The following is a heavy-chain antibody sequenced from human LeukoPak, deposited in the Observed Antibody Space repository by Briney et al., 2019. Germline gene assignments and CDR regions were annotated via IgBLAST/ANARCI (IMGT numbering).Heavy chain of an antibody. CDR2: INPNSGGT. Sequence: ASVKVSCKASGYTFTGYYMHWVRQAPGQGLEWMGWINPNSGGTNYAQKFQGRVTMTRDTSTSTVYTELSSLRSEDTAVYYCAKSMTTVTTELDYWGQGTLVTVSS. V-gene: IGHV1-2*02. J-gene: IGHJ4*02. D-gene: IGHD4-17*01. CDR1: GYTFTGYY. CDR3: AKSMTTVTTELDY.